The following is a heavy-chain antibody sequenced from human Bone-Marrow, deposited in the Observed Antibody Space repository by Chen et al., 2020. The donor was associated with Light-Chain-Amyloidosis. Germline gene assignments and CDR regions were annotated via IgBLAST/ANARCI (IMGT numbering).Heavy chain of an antibody. CDR3: AKDISYDDILPGYPADAFDI. J-gene: IGHJ3*02. CDR1: GFTFSSYG. CDR2: IWYDGSNK. D-gene: IGHD3-9*01. V-gene: IGHV3-33*06. Sequence: VQLVESGGGVVQPGRSLRLSCAASGFTFSSYGMHWVRQAPGKGLEWVAVIWYDGSNKYYADSVKGRFTISRDNSKNTLFLQMNSLRAEDTAVYYCAKDISYDDILPGYPADAFDIWGQGTMVTVSS.